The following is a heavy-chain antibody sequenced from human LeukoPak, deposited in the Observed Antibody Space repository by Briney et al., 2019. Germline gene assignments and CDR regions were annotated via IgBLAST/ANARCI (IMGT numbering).Heavy chain of an antibody. D-gene: IGHD3-22*01. V-gene: IGHV4-39*01. Sequence: SETLSLTCTISGGFISSSSYYWGCLRQPPGKGLEWFGGIYYSGSTYYNPALKSRVSMSIDTSKNQFSLELRSVAAADTALYYCARRRYYDSTGYLEWGQGTLVTVTS. J-gene: IGHJ1*01. CDR2: IYYSGST. CDR1: GGFISSSSYY. CDR3: ARRRYYDSTGYLE.